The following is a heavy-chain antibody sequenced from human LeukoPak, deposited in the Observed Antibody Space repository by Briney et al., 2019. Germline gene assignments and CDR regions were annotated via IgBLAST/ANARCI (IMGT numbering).Heavy chain of an antibody. CDR1: GFTFSSYA. CDR3: AKGPYDSSGYYYPWDY. V-gene: IGHV3-23*01. J-gene: IGHJ4*02. CDR2: ISGSGGST. Sequence: GGSLRLSCAASGFTFSSYAMSWVRQAPGKGLEWVSAISGSGGSTYYADSVKGRFTISSDNSKNTLYLQMNSLRAEDAAVYYCAKGPYDSSGYYYPWDYWGQGTLVTVSS. D-gene: IGHD3-22*01.